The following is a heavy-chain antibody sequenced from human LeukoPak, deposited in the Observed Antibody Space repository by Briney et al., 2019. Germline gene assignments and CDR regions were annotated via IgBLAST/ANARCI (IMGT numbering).Heavy chain of an antibody. Sequence: SETLSLTCTVSGGSISSGDYPWSWIRQPPGKGLEWIGYIFHTGHTSYNPSLKSRVTTSVDMSKNQLSLRLTSVTAADTAVYYCARGFYGAGSHFDYWGQGTLVTVSS. V-gene: IGHV4-30-2*01. CDR2: IFHTGHT. D-gene: IGHD3-10*01. J-gene: IGHJ4*02. CDR3: ARGFYGAGSHFDY. CDR1: GGSISSGDYP.